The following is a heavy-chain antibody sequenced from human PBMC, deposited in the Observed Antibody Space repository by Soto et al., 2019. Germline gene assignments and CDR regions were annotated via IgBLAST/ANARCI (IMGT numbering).Heavy chain of an antibody. V-gene: IGHV3-11*01. CDR1: GFTFRDHY. Sequence: VQLVESGGGLVKIGGSLRLSCAASGFTFRDHYMTWIRQVPGKGLEWVSYISASSTTIYYADSVKGRFTISRDNAKNSVFLQMNSLRAEDTAVYYCARDIRGANWGQGTLVTVSS. CDR2: ISASSTTI. J-gene: IGHJ4*02. CDR3: ARDIRGAN.